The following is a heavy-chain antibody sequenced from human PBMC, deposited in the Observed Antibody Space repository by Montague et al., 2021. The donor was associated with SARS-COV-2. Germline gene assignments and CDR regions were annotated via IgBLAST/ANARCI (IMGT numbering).Heavy chain of an antibody. J-gene: IGHJ6*02. CDR2: IDYSGST. CDR3: ARDQGYNWNYYYYYGRDV. V-gene: IGHV4-39*07. CDR1: GGSISSSSYY. Sequence: SETLSLTCTVSGGSISSSSYYWGWIRQPPGKGLEWIGSIDYSGSTYYNPSLKSRVTISVDTSKNQFSLKLSSLTAADTALYYCARDQGYNWNYYYYYGRDVWGQGTTVTVSS. D-gene: IGHD1-20*01.